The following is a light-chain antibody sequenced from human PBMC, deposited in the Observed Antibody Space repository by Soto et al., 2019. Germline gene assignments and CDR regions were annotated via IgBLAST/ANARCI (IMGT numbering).Light chain of an antibody. J-gene: IGKJ4*01. V-gene: IGKV1-9*01. CDR3: QQVNSFPPFT. Sequence: DIQLTQSPSFLSASVGDRVTITCRASQDISSSLAWYQQKPGKAPKILMYAASSLDSWVPSRFSGSGSGTEFTLTISSLQPDDFATYYCQQVNSFPPFTFGGATTVEIK. CDR2: AAS. CDR1: QDISSS.